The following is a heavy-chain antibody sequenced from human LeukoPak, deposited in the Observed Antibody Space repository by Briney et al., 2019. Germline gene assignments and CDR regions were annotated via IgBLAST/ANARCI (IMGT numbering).Heavy chain of an antibody. V-gene: IGHV4-59*01. D-gene: IGHD1-26*01. CDR3: ARPELGAFDI. Sequence: SETLSLTCTVSGGSISSYYWSWTRQPPGKGLEWIGYIYYSGSTNYNPSLKSRVAISVDTSKNQFSLKLSSVTAADTAVYYCARPELGAFDIWGQGTMVTVSS. CDR2: IYYSGST. J-gene: IGHJ3*02. CDR1: GGSISSYY.